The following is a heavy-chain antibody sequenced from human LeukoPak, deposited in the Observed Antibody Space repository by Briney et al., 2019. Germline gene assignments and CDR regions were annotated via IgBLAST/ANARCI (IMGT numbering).Heavy chain of an antibody. Sequence: GGSLRLSCAGSGFTFGSNPLSWVRQAPGKGLEWVSAINPSGGNTYYADSVRGRFTISRDNSKNTLYLQMNTLRAEDTAVYYCATTKQARRYFDYWGQGTLVTVSS. CDR1: GFTFGSNP. V-gene: IGHV3-23*01. J-gene: IGHJ4*02. D-gene: IGHD1-1*01. CDR3: ATTKQARRYFDY. CDR2: INPSGGNT.